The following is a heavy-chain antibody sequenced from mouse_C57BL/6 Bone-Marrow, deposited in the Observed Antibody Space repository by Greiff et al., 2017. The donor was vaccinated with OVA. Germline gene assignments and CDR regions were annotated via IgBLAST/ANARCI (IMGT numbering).Heavy chain of an antibody. D-gene: IGHD2-3*01. Sequence: QVQLQQSGPELVKPGASVKISCKASGYAFSSSWMNWVKQRPGKGLEWIGRIYPGDGDTYYNGKFKGKATLTADKSSSTAYMQLSSLTSEDSAVYFGAADGYYAWFAYWGQGTLVTVSA. V-gene: IGHV1-82*01. CDR3: AADGYYAWFAY. J-gene: IGHJ3*01. CDR1: GYAFSSSW. CDR2: IYPGDGDT.